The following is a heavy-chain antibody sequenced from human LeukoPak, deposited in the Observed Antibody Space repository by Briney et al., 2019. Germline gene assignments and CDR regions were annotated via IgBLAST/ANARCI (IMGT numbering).Heavy chain of an antibody. J-gene: IGHJ6*04. D-gene: IGHD3-10*02. CDR3: AELGITMIGGV. CDR1: GFTFSSYE. CDR2: MSSSGSTI. V-gene: IGHV3-48*03. Sequence: GGSLRLSCAPSGFTFSSYEMNWVRQAPGKGLEWVSYMSSSGSTIYYADSVKGRFTISRDNAKNSLYLQMNSLRAEDTAVYYCAELGITMIGGVWGKGTTVTISS.